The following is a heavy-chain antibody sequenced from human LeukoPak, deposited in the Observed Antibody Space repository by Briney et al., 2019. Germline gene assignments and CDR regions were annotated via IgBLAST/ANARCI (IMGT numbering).Heavy chain of an antibody. J-gene: IGHJ5*02. CDR2: IYYSGST. CDR1: GGSISSYY. Sequence: SETLSLTRTVSGGSISSYYWSWIRQPPGKGLEWIWYIYYSGSTNYNPSLKSRVTISVDTSKNQFSLKLSSVTAADTAVYYCAVGRLWFGEGGWFDPWGQGTLVTVSS. D-gene: IGHD3-10*01. CDR3: AVGRLWFGEGGWFDP. V-gene: IGHV4-59*08.